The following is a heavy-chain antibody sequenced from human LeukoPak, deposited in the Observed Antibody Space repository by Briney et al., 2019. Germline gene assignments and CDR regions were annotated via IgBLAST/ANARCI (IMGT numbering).Heavy chain of an antibody. CDR2: MNPNSGNT. CDR3: ARSDILTEEYYYYYMDV. D-gene: IGHD3-9*01. V-gene: IGHV1-8*01. J-gene: IGHJ6*03. Sequence: ASVKVSCKASGYTFTSYDINWVRQATGQGLEWMGWMNPNSGNTGYAQKFQGRVTMTRNTSISTAYMELSSLRSEDTAVYYCARSDILTEEYYYYYMDVWGKGTTVTISS. CDR1: GYTFTSYD.